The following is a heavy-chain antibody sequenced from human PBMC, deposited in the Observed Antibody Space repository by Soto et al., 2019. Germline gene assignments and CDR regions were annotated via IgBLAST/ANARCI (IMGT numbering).Heavy chain of an antibody. CDR3: ARATTSSVYNWFDP. Sequence: ASVQVSCKASGGSFSSYAIGWVRQAPGQGLEWMGGVIPIFGTANYAQKFQGRVTITADKSTSTACMELSSLRSEDTAVYYCARATTSSVYNWFDPCGQGTLVTVSS. CDR2: VIPIFGTA. CDR1: GGSFSSYA. J-gene: IGHJ5*02. D-gene: IGHD6-13*01. V-gene: IGHV1-69*06.